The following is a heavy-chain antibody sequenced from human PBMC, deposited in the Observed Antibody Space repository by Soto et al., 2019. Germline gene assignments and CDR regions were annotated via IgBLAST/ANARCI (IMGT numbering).Heavy chain of an antibody. CDR2: IYSGGST. D-gene: IGHD3-22*01. CDR3: ARDSVYDSSGYGTGEYGMDV. CDR1: GFTVSSNY. Sequence: GGSLRLSCAASGFTVSSNYMSWVRQAPGKGLEWVSVIYSGGSTYYAESVKGRFTISRDNSKNTLYLQMNSLRAEDTAVYYCARDSVYDSSGYGTGEYGMDVWGQGTTVIVSS. J-gene: IGHJ6*02. V-gene: IGHV3-53*01.